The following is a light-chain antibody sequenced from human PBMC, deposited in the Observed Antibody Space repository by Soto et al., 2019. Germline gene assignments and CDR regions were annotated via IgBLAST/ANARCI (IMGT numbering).Light chain of an antibody. Sequence: QSVLTQPSSVSGAPGQRVTISCTGGASNIGANYDVHWYQQLPGTAPKLLIYGTSNRPSGVPDRFSGSKSGTSASLAISGLQSEDEADYYCATWDVSLSAWVFGGGTKLTVL. V-gene: IGLV1-40*01. J-gene: IGLJ3*02. CDR2: GTS. CDR1: ASNIGANYD. CDR3: ATWDVSLSAWV.